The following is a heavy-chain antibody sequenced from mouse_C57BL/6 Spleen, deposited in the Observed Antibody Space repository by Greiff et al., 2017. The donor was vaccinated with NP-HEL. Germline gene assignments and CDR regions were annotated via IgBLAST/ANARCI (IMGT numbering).Heavy chain of an antibody. D-gene: IGHD4-1*01. Sequence: EVMLVESGAELVRPGASVKLSCTASGFNIKDDYMHWVKQRPEQGLEWIGWIDPENGDTEYASKFQGKATITADTSSNTAYLQLSSLTSEDTAVYYCTTWDFTMDYWGQGTSVTVSS. V-gene: IGHV14-4*01. CDR2: IDPENGDT. J-gene: IGHJ4*01. CDR1: GFNIKDDY. CDR3: TTWDFTMDY.